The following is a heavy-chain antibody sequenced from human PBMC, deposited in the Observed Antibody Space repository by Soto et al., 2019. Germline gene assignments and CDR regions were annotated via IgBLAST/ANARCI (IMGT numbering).Heavy chain of an antibody. Sequence: GGSLRLSCVSSGFTFSSAWMSWVRQAPGKGLEWVARIKSRTDGGAIHYAAPVKGRFTISRDDSKNTLYLQMNSLKTEDTAVYYCTTDLRVLYGMDVWGQGTTVTVSS. CDR3: TTDLRVLYGMDV. J-gene: IGHJ6*02. D-gene: IGHD3-10*01. CDR1: GFTFSSAW. V-gene: IGHV3-15*01. CDR2: IKSRTDGGAI.